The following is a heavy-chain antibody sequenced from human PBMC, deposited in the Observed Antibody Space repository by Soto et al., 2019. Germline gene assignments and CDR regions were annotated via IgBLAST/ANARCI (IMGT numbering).Heavy chain of an antibody. CDR3: ARGRNGQQLVSPDFDY. Sequence: ASVKVSCKASGYTFTSYGISWVRQAPGQGLEWMGWISAYNGNTNYAQKLQGRVTMTTDTSTSTAYMELRSLRSDDTAVYYCARGRNGQQLVSPDFDYWGQGTLVTVSS. CDR1: GYTFTSYG. D-gene: IGHD6-13*01. J-gene: IGHJ4*02. CDR2: ISAYNGNT. V-gene: IGHV1-18*01.